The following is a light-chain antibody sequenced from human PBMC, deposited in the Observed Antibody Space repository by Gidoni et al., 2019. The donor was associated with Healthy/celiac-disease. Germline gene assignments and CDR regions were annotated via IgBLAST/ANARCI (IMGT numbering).Light chain of an antibody. Sequence: EIVMTQSPATLSVSPGERATLSCRASQSVSINLALYQQKPCQHPRLLIYGASTRATGIPARVSGSGSGTEFTLTISSLQSEDFAVYYCQQYNDWPPWTFGQGTKVEIK. CDR2: GAS. V-gene: IGKV3-15*01. CDR3: QQYNDWPPWT. J-gene: IGKJ1*01. CDR1: QSVSIN.